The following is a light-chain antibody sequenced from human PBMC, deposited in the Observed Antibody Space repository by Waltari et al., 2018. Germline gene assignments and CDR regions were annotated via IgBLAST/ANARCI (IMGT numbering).Light chain of an antibody. Sequence: EIVLTQSPATLSLSPGERATLSCRASQSVSRYLAWYQQKPGQAPRLLIYDASNRATGIPARFSGSGSGTDFTLTISSLHPEDFATYYCQQSYSAPRTFGQGTKLEIK. CDR2: DAS. CDR1: QSVSRY. CDR3: QQSYSAPRT. V-gene: IGKV3-11*01. J-gene: IGKJ2*01.